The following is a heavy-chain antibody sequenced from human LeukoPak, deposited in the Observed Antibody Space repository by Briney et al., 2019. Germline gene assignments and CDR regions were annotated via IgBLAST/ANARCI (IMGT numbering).Heavy chain of an antibody. Sequence: ASVKVSCKVSGYTFTSYGISWVRQAPGQGLEWMGWISAYNGDTNYAQKLQGRLTMTTDTSTSTAYMELRSLRSDDTAVYYCARVADDFWSGKPAGDYYYYYMDIWGKGTTVTVSS. CDR3: ARVADDFWSGKPAGDYYYYYMDI. CDR2: ISAYNGDT. J-gene: IGHJ6*03. D-gene: IGHD3-3*01. V-gene: IGHV1-18*01. CDR1: GYTFTSYG.